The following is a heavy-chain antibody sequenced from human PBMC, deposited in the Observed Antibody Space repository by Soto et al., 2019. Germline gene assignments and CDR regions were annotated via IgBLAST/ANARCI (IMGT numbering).Heavy chain of an antibody. Sequence: EVQLVESGGGLVKPGGSLRLSCAASGFTFNTYTINWLRQAPGKGLEWVSSISSSSNYIYYAGSVKGRFTISRDNAQSSLYLQMNSLRAEDTAVYYCARGYGGFDYWGQGTLVTVSS. V-gene: IGHV3-21*01. J-gene: IGHJ4*02. CDR3: ARGYGGFDY. CDR1: GFTFNTYT. D-gene: IGHD4-17*01. CDR2: ISSSSNYI.